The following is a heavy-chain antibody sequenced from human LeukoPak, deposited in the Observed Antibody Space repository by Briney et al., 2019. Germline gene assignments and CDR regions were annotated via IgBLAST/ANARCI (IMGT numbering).Heavy chain of an antibody. V-gene: IGHV5-51*01. CDR1: GRSFASYW. Sequence: GESLKISCEGSGRSFASYWIGWVRQMPGKGLEWMGIIHPGDSDTRYSPSFQGQVTISADKSISTAYLQWSSLKASDTAMYYCARHIAAAGNHFDYWGQGTLVTVSS. J-gene: IGHJ4*02. CDR3: ARHIAAAGNHFDY. CDR2: IHPGDSDT. D-gene: IGHD6-13*01.